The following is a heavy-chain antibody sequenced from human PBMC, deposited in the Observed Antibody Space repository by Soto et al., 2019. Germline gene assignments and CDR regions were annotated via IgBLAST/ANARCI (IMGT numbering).Heavy chain of an antibody. CDR3: VKSTPDYYDSSGYSY. CDR1: GFTFSSYA. Sequence: GGSLRLSCSASGFTFSSYAMHWVRQAPGKGLEYVSAISSNGGSTYYADSVKGRFTISRDNSKNTLYLQMSSLRAEDTAVYYCVKSTPDYYDSSGYSYWGQGTLVTVSS. D-gene: IGHD3-22*01. CDR2: ISSNGGST. J-gene: IGHJ4*02. V-gene: IGHV3-64D*08.